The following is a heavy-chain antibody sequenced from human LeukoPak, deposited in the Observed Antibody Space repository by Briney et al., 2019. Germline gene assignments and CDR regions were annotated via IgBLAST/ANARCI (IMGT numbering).Heavy chain of an antibody. CDR2: ISAYNGNT. CDR3: ARPSYGSSFSYYYGMDV. J-gene: IGHJ6*02. D-gene: IGHD6-13*01. CDR1: GYTFTSYG. Sequence: ASVKVSCKASGYTFTSYGISWVRQAPGQGLEWMGWISAYNGNTNYAQKLQGRATMTTDTSTSTAYMELRSLRSDDTAVYYCARPSYGSSFSYYYGMDVWGQGTTVTVSS. V-gene: IGHV1-18*01.